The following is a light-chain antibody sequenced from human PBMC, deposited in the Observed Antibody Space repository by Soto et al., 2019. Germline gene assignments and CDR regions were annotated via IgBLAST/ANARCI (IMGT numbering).Light chain of an antibody. CDR1: QSVSSY. CDR3: QQRSNWPPYT. V-gene: IGKV3-11*01. J-gene: IGKJ2*01. Sequence: EIVLTQSPATLSFSPGVRATLSCRASQSVSSYLAWYQQKPGQAPRLLIYDASNRATGIPARFSGSGSGTDFTLTISSLEPEDFAVYYCQQRSNWPPYTFGQGTKLEIK. CDR2: DAS.